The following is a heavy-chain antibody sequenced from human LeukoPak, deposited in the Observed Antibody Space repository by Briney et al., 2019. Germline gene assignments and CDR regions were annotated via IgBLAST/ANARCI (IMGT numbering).Heavy chain of an antibody. J-gene: IGHJ6*02. CDR1: GGSISSFY. D-gene: IGHD6-13*01. CDR2: IFYSGST. Sequence: SETLSLTCSVSGGSISSFYWSWIRQPPGKGLEWIGYIFYSGSTNYNPSLKSRVTISVDKSKNQFSLKLSSVTAADTAVYYCARDSSSWIYYYYYGMDVWGQGTTVTVSS. CDR3: ARDSSSWIYYYYYGMDV. V-gene: IGHV4-59*12.